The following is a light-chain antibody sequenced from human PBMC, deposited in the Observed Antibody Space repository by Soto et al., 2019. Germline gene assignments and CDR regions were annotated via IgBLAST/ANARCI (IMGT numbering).Light chain of an antibody. Sequence: EIVLTQSPGTLSLSPGERATLSCRASQSIGSNLAWYQQKPGQSPRLLIYGASTRATGLPARFSGSGSGTEFTLTISSLQSEDFALYYCQQYNNWPITFGQGTRLEI. CDR2: GAS. CDR3: QQYNNWPIT. V-gene: IGKV3-15*01. CDR1: QSIGSN. J-gene: IGKJ5*01.